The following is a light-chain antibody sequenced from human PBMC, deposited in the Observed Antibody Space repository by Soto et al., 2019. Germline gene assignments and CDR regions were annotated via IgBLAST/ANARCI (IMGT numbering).Light chain of an antibody. J-gene: IGKJ2*01. Sequence: EIVVTQSPGTLPLSPGERGTLSCRASQSVSRNNLDWYQQRPGQPPRLFVYGASSRAPGIPDRFSGSGSGTDFTLTISRLEPEDSAVYFCQQYDRPPYAFGQGTKLEIK. CDR3: QQYDRPPYA. CDR2: GAS. V-gene: IGKV3-20*01. CDR1: QSVSRNN.